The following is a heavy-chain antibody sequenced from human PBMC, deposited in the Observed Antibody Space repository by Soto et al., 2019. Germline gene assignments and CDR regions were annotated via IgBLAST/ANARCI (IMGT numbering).Heavy chain of an antibody. Sequence: WGLLRLCYAASGVTCISFSISWVRQAPGKGLEWVSYISSSSSTIYYADSVKGRFTISRDNAKNSLHLQMNSLRDEDTAVYYCARLRGYSYGSNYWGQGTLVTVSS. CDR1: GVTCISFS. CDR3: ARLRGYSYGSNY. V-gene: IGHV3-48*02. CDR2: ISSSSSTI. J-gene: IGHJ4*02. D-gene: IGHD5-18*01.